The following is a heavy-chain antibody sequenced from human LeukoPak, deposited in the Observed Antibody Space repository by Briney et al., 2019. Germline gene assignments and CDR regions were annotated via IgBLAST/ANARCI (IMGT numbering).Heavy chain of an antibody. V-gene: IGHV4-59*01. CDR2: SYYSGIT. CDR1: GDSISTYY. Sequence: SETLSLTCTVSGDSISTYYWSWIRQSPGKGLEWIGYSYYSGITSYNPSLKSRVTMSVDESKNQLALKVNSVTAADTAVYYCARGEPVDYWGQGTLVTVSS. CDR3: ARGEPVDY. D-gene: IGHD1-14*01. J-gene: IGHJ4*02.